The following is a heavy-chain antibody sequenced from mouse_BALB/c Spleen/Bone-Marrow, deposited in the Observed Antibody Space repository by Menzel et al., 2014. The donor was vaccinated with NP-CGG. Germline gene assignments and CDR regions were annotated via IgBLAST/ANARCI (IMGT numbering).Heavy chain of an antibody. D-gene: IGHD1-1*01. CDR1: GFNIKDTY. Sequence: EVNVVDSGAELVKPGASVKLSCTASGFNIKDTYMHWVKQRPEQGLEWIGRIDPANGNTKYDPKFQGKATITADTSSNTAYLQLSSLTSEDTAVYYCARSRDYGSSYYAMDYWGQGTSVTVSS. J-gene: IGHJ4*01. CDR2: IDPANGNT. CDR3: ARSRDYGSSYYAMDY. V-gene: IGHV14-3*02.